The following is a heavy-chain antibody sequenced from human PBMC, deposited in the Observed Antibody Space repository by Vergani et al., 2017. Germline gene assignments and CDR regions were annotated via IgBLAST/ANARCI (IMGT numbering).Heavy chain of an antibody. D-gene: IGHD6-13*01. CDR2: IYYSGST. CDR3: ARAERQHQLDVAWYFDL. J-gene: IGHJ2*01. V-gene: IGHV4-59*01. Sequence: QVQLQESGPGLVKPSETLSLTCTVSGGSISSYYWSWIRQPPGKGLEWIGYIYYSGSTNYNPSLKSRVTISVDTSKNQFSLKLSSVTAADTAVYYCARAERQHQLDVAWYFDLWGRGTLVTVSS. CDR1: GGSISSYY.